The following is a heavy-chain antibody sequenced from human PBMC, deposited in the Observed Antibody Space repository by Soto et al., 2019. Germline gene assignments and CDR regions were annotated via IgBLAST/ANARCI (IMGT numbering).Heavy chain of an antibody. Sequence: SETLSLTCTVSGGSISSSSYYWGWIRQPPGKGLEWIGSIYYSGSTYHNPSLKSRVTISVDTSKNQFSLKLSSVTAADTAVYYCARRNPGRDGYPTGNYYYYGMDVWGQGTTVTVSS. CDR3: ARRNPGRDGYPTGNYYYYGMDV. CDR1: GGSISSSSYY. D-gene: IGHD5-12*01. V-gene: IGHV4-39*01. CDR2: IYYSGST. J-gene: IGHJ6*02.